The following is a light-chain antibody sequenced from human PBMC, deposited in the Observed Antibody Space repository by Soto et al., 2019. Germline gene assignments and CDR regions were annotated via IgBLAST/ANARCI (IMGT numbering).Light chain of an antibody. V-gene: IGKV1-5*03. CDR3: QQYNGYSWT. J-gene: IGKJ1*01. Sequence: DIQMTQSPSTLSASVGDRVTITRRASQSISSWVAWYQQKPGKGPKLLIYKASTLKSGVPSRFSGSGSGTEFTLTITSLQPDDSAMYYCQQYNGYSWTFGRGTKVDI. CDR1: QSISSW. CDR2: KAS.